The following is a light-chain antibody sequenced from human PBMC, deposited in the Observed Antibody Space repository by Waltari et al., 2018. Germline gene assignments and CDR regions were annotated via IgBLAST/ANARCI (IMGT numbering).Light chain of an antibody. CDR1: SPDIGPVDH. Sequence: QSVLTQPPSVSGAPGQRVTISCTGRSPDIGPVDHVHRYQQPPGTAPKLLIYDNNNRPPGVPDRFSASKSGTSASLAITGLQAEDEADYYCQSHDSSLRAYVFGTGTKVTVL. CDR3: QSHDSSLRAYV. CDR2: DNN. J-gene: IGLJ1*01. V-gene: IGLV1-40*01.